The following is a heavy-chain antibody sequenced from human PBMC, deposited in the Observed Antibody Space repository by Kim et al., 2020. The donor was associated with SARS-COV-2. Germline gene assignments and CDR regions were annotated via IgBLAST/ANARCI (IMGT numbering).Heavy chain of an antibody. V-gene: IGHV4-39*01. J-gene: IGHJ6*03. CDR3: ARQRRSGEYYMDV. CDR2: IYYSGST. CDR1: GGSISSSTYY. Sequence: SETLSLTCSVSGGSISSSTYYWGWIRQPPEKGLEWIGSIYYSGSTYYNPSLKSRVTISVDTSKNQFSLKLSSVTAADTAVYYCARQRRSGEYYMDVWGKGTTVTVSS. D-gene: IGHD3-10*01.